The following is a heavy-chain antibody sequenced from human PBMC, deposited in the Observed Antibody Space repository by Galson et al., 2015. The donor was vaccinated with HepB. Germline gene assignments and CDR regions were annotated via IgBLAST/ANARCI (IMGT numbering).Heavy chain of an antibody. CDR3: ARDDSDSGSYLDS. CDR1: GLIFSRYD. V-gene: IGHV3-30*02. CDR2: IRYDGGNP. Sequence: SLRLSCAASGLIFSRYDLHWVRQAPGKGLEWVAFIRYDGGNPSFADSVKGRFTVSRDNSKKMLSLQMRSLTIEDTAVYYCARDDSDSGSYLDSWGQGTLVAVSS. D-gene: IGHD3-10*01. J-gene: IGHJ4*02.